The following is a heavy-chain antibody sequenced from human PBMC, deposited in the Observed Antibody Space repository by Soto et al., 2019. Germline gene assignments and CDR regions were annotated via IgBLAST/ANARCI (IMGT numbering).Heavy chain of an antibody. CDR3: AKVRRGYGSGGSCYDDAFEI. CDR1: GFTFSSYA. D-gene: IGHD2-15*01. Sequence: GGSLRLSCAASGFTFSSYAMSWVRQAPGKGLEWVSAISGSGGSTYYADSVKGRFTISRDNSKNTLYLQMNSLRAEDTAVYYCAKVRRGYGSGGSCYDDAFEIWGQGTMVTVSS. CDR2: ISGSGGST. J-gene: IGHJ3*02. V-gene: IGHV3-23*01.